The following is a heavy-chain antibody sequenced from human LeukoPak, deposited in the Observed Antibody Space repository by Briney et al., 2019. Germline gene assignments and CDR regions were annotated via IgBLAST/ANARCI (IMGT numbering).Heavy chain of an antibody. CDR1: GFTFNSYG. J-gene: IGHJ6*03. Sequence: PGGSLRLSCAASGFTFNSYGMHWVRQAPGKRLEWVAIVSYDGSSKYYADSVKGRFTISRDNSKNTLYLQMNSLRGEDTATYYCARDSGGDFWETYYMDVWGRGTTVTVSS. CDR2: VSYDGSSK. V-gene: IGHV3-30*03. CDR3: ARDSGGDFWETYYMDV. D-gene: IGHD4-17*01.